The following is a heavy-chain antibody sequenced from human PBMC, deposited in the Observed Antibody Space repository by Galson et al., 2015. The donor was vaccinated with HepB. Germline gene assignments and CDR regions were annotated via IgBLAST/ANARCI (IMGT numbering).Heavy chain of an antibody. J-gene: IGHJ4*02. V-gene: IGHV3-30*02. CDR1: GFTFSSYG. Sequence: SLRLSCAASGFTFSSYGMHWVRQAPGKGLEWVAFIRYDGSNKYYADSVKGRFTISRDNSKNTLYLQMNSLRAEDTAVYYCANIKSAGIVGATRARGSADYWGQGTLVTVSS. CDR3: ANIKSAGIVGATRARGSADY. CDR2: IRYDGSNK. D-gene: IGHD1-26*01.